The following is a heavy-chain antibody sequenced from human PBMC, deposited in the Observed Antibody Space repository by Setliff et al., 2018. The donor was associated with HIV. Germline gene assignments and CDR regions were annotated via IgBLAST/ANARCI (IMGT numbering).Heavy chain of an antibody. J-gene: IGHJ4*02. D-gene: IGHD1-26*01. CDR2: VSYDGTTK. CDR1: CLTFNNYG. Sequence: GGSLRLSCAASCLTFNNYGMHWVRQAPGKGLEWVAVVSYDGTTKHYEDSVKGRFTISRDNSKNTLYLQMNNLRAGDTAVYHCARGEGGELGYWGQGTLVTVSS. CDR3: ARGEGGELGY. V-gene: IGHV3-30*03.